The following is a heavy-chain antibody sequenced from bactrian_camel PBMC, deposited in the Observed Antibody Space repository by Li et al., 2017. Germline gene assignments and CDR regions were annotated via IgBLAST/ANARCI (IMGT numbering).Heavy chain of an antibody. CDR2: TVADGST. CDR3: AAGTERRGYSCAVSAGRAYFGY. V-gene: IGHV3S53*01. D-gene: IGHD3*01. J-gene: IGHJ6*01. CDR1: GFTANSCG. Sequence: HVQLVESGGGSVQAGGSLRLSCTAPGFTANSCGVDWYRQAAGKQREWVSSTVADGSTTYADSVRGRFTISKDNAKNMLTLQMNSLESEDTAIYYCAAGTERRGYSCAVSAGRAYFGYWGQGTQVTVS.